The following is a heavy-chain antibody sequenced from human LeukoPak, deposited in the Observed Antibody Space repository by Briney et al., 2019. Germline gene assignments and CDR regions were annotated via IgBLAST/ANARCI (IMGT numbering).Heavy chain of an antibody. CDR3: ARDITIFGVDAFDI. Sequence: SQTLSLTCTVSGGSISSGDYYWSWIRQPPGKGLEWIGYIYYSGSTYYNPSLKSRVTISVDTSKNQFSLKLSSVTAVDTAVYYCARDITIFGVDAFDIWGQGKMVTVSS. CDR1: GGSISSGDYY. V-gene: IGHV4-30-4*08. J-gene: IGHJ3*02. D-gene: IGHD3-3*01. CDR2: IYYSGST.